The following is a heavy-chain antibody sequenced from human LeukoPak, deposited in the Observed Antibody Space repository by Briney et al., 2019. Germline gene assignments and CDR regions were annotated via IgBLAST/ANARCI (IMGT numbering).Heavy chain of an antibody. CDR1: GYGFTSYW. CDR2: IYPGDSNS. V-gene: IGHV5-51*01. CDR3: ARRAHSGAMITLDY. D-gene: IGHD5-12*01. Sequence: GESLKISCRGSGYGFTSYWIVWERQMPGKGLEWMEVIYPGDSNSRYSPSFQGQVTISADNSISTAYLQWSSLKASDTAMYYCARRAHSGAMITLDYWGQGTLVTVSS. J-gene: IGHJ4*02.